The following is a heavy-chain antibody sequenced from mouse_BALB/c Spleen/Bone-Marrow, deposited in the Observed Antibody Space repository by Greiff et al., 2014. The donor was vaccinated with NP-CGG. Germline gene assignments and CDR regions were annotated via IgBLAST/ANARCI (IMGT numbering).Heavy chain of an antibody. J-gene: IGHJ4*01. V-gene: IGHV3-6*02. CDR3: ASYFYYAMDY. CDR2: ISYDGSN. D-gene: IGHD1-1*01. CDR1: GYSITSGYY. Sequence: VQLQQSGPGLVKPSQSLSLTCSVTGYSITSGYYWNWIRQFLGNKLEWMGYISYDGSNNYNPSLKNRISITRDTSKNQFFLKLNSVTTEDTATYYCASYFYYAMDYWGQGTSVTVSS.